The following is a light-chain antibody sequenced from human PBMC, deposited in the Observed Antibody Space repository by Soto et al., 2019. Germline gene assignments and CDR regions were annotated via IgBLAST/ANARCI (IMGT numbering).Light chain of an antibody. CDR2: GAS. Sequence: EIVMTQSPATLSVSPGERATLSCRASQSVSSNYVAWYQQKPGQAPRLLISGASNRATGTPDRFRGSGSGTDFTLTINRLEPEDSAVYYCQQYGSSTGTFGQGTKVDI. CDR1: QSVSSNY. V-gene: IGKV3-20*01. CDR3: QQYGSSTGT. J-gene: IGKJ1*01.